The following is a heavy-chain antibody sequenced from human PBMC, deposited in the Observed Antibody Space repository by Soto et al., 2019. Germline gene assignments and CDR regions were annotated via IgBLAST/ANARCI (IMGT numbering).Heavy chain of an antibody. CDR1: GFTFDDYT. V-gene: IGHV3-53*01. D-gene: IGHD3-22*01. J-gene: IGHJ4*02. CDR3: ARVRDSSGYYEYYFDY. CDR2: IYSGGST. Sequence: GGSLRLSCAASGFTFDDYTMHWVRQAPGKGLEWVSVIYSGGSTYYADSVKGRFTISRDNSKNTLYLQMNSLRAEDTAVYYCARVRDSSGYYEYYFDYWGQGTLVTVSS.